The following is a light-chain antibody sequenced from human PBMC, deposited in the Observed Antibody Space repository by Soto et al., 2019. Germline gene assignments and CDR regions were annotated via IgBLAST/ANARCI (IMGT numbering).Light chain of an antibody. V-gene: IGKV1-39*01. CDR3: QQSYSTPLT. Sequence: DIQMTQSPSSLSASVGDRVTITCRASQSISSYLNWYQQKPGKAPNLLIYAASNLQSGVPSRFSGSGSATDFTLTISSLQPEDFATYYCQQSYSTPLTFGGGTKVEIK. J-gene: IGKJ4*01. CDR2: AAS. CDR1: QSISSY.